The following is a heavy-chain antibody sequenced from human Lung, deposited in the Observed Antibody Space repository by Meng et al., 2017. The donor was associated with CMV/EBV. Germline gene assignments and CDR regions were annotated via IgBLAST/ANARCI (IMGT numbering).Heavy chain of an antibody. CDR3: VRSFAPYTSSWYGV. CDR1: GSTFRSYA. Sequence: GESLKIXCVASGSTFRSYAMHWVRQAPGKALEWVAFMSYDGGKKYYADSVKGRFTISRDNSNNTLYLQMSSLRADDTAVYYCVRSFAPYTSSWYGVWGQGTLVTVSS. CDR2: MSYDGGKK. D-gene: IGHD6-13*01. V-gene: IGHV3-30-3*01. J-gene: IGHJ4*02.